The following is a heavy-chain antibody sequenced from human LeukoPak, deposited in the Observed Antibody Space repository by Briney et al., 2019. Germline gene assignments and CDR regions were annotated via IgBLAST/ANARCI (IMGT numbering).Heavy chain of an antibody. CDR3: AIMGSAYGNAFDV. V-gene: IGHV4-59*02. D-gene: IGHD3-3*01. J-gene: IGHJ3*01. Sequence: PSETLSLTCAFSGGSVNSHFCSWVRHSPGKELEWIGYYYYGGRTLYNPSPSSRVTISVDASKNYFSLRLNSVTAADTGVYYCAIMGSAYGNAFDVWGQGTMVTVSP. CDR2: YYYGGRT. CDR1: GGSVNSHF.